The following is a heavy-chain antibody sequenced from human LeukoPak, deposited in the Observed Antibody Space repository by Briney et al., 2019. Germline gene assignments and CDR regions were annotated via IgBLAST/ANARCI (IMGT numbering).Heavy chain of an antibody. CDR2: INHSGST. J-gene: IGHJ4*02. CDR3: ARQEVAATWYYFDY. Sequence: SETLSLTCAVYGGSFSGYYWSWIRQPPGKGLEWIGEINHSGSTNYNPSLKSRVTISVDTSKNQFSLKLSSVTAADTAVYYCARQEVAATWYYFDYWGQGTLVTVSS. D-gene: IGHD2-15*01. CDR1: GGSFSGYY. V-gene: IGHV4-34*01.